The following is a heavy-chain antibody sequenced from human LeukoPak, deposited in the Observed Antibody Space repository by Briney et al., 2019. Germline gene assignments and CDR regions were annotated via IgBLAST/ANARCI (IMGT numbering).Heavy chain of an antibody. Sequence: ASVKVSCKASGYTFTGYYMHWVRQAPGQGLEWMGRINPNSGGTNYAQKFQGRVTMTRDTSISTAYMELSRLRSDDTAVYYCARVVSGSLYYFDYWGQGTLVTVSS. J-gene: IGHJ4*02. V-gene: IGHV1-2*06. CDR2: INPNSGGT. D-gene: IGHD1-26*01. CDR3: ARVVSGSLYYFDY. CDR1: GYTFTGYY.